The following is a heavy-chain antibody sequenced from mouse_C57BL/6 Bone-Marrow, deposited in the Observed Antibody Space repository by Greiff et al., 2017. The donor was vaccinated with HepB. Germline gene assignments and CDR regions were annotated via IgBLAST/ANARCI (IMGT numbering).Heavy chain of an antibody. D-gene: IGHD2-12*01. CDR3: AKISYGFAY. CDR2: IWRGGST. V-gene: IGHV2-4*01. J-gene: IGHJ3*01. Sequence: VQRVESGPGLVQPSQILSITCTVSGFSLTSYGVHWVRQPPGKGLEWLGVIWRGGSTDYNAAFISRLSISKDNSKSQVFFKMNSLQADDTAIYYCAKISYGFAYWGQGTLVTVSA. CDR1: GFSLTSYG.